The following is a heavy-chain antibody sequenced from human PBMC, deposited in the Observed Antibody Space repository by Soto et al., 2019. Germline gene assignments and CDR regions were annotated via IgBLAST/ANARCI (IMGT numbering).Heavy chain of an antibody. J-gene: IGHJ6*03. Sequence: ASVKVSCKASGYTFTSYDINWVRQATGQGLEWMGWMNPNSGNTDYAQKFQGRVTMTTNKSTSTAYMELSSLRSEDTAVYYCARENYYYYYMDVWGKGTTVTVSS. CDR3: ARENYYYYYMDV. V-gene: IGHV1-8*01. CDR1: GYTFTSYD. CDR2: MNPNSGNT.